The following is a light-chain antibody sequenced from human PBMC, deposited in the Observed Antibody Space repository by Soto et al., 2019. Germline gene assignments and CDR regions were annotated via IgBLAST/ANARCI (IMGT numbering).Light chain of an antibody. CDR1: QSVSIN. CDR3: QQYNNWPRT. CDR2: GAS. Sequence: EIVVTQSPATLSVSPGERATLSCRASQSVSINLAWYQQKPGQAPRLLIYGASSRATGIPARFSGSGSGTEFTLTISSLQSEDSAVYFCQQYNNWPRTFGQGTKVDIK. J-gene: IGKJ1*01. V-gene: IGKV3-15*01.